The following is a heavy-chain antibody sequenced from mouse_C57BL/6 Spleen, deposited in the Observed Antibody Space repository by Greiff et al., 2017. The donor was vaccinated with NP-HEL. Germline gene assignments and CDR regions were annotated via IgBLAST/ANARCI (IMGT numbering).Heavy chain of an antibody. J-gene: IGHJ4*01. D-gene: IGHD1-1*01. V-gene: IGHV1-50*01. CDR3: ATGYYGSSLSYAMDY. CDR2: IDPSDSYT. Sequence: VQLQQPGAELVKPGASVKLSCKASGYTFTSYWMQWVKQRPGQGLEWIGEIDPSDSYTNYNQKFKGKATLTVDTSSSTAYMQLSSLTSEDSAVYYCATGYYGSSLSYAMDYWGQGTSVTVSS. CDR1: GYTFTSYW.